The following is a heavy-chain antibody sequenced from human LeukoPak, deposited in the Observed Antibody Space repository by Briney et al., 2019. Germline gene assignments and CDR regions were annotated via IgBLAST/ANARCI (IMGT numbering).Heavy chain of an antibody. J-gene: IGHJ4*02. D-gene: IGHD6-6*01. CDR1: GGSFSGYY. CDR2: INHSGST. Sequence: SETLSLTCAVYGGSFSGYYWSWIRQPPGKGLEWIGEINHSGSTNYNPSLKSRVTISVDTSKNQFSLKLSSVTAADTAVYYCARGRRLFEYWGQGTLVTVSS. CDR3: ARGRRLFEY. V-gene: IGHV4-34*01.